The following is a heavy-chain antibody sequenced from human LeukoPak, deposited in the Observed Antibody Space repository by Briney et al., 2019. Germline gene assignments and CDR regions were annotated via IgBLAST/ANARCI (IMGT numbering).Heavy chain of an antibody. CDR3: ARGWPDYYSMDI. J-gene: IGHJ6*02. Sequence: SETLSLTCTVSGXSMSSYYWSWIRQPPGKGLEWIGYIYYSGTTSYNPSLKGRVTLSIDTSNNHFALKVRSVTAGDTAMYYCARGWPDYYSMDIWGPGTTVTVSS. V-gene: IGHV4-59*01. CDR2: IYYSGTT. CDR1: GXSMSSYY. D-gene: IGHD2-15*01.